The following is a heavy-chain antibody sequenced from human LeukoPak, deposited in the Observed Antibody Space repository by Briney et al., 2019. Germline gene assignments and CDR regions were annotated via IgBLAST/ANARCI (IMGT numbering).Heavy chain of an antibody. V-gene: IGHV1-2*06. D-gene: IGHD2-15*01. CDR3: ARGYCSGGSCYSVENWFDP. CDR2: INPSSGGT. Sequence: ASVKVSCKASGYTFTEYYMFWVRQAPGQGLEWMGRINPSSGGTDYAQKFQGRVTMTRDTSISTAYMELSGLRSDDTAMYYCARGYCSGGSCYSVENWFDPWGQGTLVTVSS. J-gene: IGHJ5*02. CDR1: GYTFTEYY.